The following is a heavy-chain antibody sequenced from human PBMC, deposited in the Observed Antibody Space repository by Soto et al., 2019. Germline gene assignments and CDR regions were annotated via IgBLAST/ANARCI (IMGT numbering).Heavy chain of an antibody. D-gene: IGHD3-10*01. CDR2: INHSGST. CDR3: ARALCPPIPGVPYYYYYGMDV. V-gene: IGHV4-34*01. J-gene: IGHJ6*02. CDR1: CGSFSGYY. Sequence: SQTLSLTCAVYCGSFSGYYWSWIREPPGKGLEWIGEINHSGSTNYNPSLKSRVTISIGTSKNQFSLKLSTVTAAVTAVYYCARALCPPIPGVPYYYYYGMDVWGQGTTVTVSS.